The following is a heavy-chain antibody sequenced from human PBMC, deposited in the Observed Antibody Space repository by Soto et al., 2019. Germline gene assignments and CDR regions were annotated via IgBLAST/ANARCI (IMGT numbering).Heavy chain of an antibody. CDR3: TAESIVVTTSWAFDI. Sequence: GGSLRLSCAASGFSFTDAWMSWVRRATGKGLEWVGRIKSKSYGGTTDDGAPVRGRFSVSRDDSKNTFYLQMDSLKTEDTGVYYCTAESIVVTTSWAFDIWGLGTMVTVSS. V-gene: IGHV3-15*01. J-gene: IGHJ3*02. D-gene: IGHD5-12*01. CDR2: IKSKSYGGTT. CDR1: GFSFTDAW.